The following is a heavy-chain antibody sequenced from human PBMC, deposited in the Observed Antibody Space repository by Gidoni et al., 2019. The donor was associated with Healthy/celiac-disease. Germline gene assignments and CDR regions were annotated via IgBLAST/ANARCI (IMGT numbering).Heavy chain of an antibody. CDR3: ARDKKGIAARPDY. CDR1: GFTFSSYE. Sequence: EVQLVESGGGLVQPGGSLRLSCAASGFTFSSYEMNWVRQAPGKGLEWVSYIRSSGSTIYYADSVKGRFTISRDNAKNSLYLQMNSLRAEDTAVYYCARDKKGIAARPDYWGQGTLVTVSS. J-gene: IGHJ4*02. D-gene: IGHD6-6*01. V-gene: IGHV3-48*03. CDR2: IRSSGSTI.